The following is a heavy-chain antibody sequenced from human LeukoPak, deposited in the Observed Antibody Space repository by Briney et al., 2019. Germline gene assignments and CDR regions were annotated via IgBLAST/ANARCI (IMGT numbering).Heavy chain of an antibody. CDR3: ARDTYCSSTSCYGGVY. D-gene: IGHD2-2*01. J-gene: IGHJ4*02. Sequence: GGSLRLSCAASGFTFSSYSMNWVRQAPGKGLEWVSSISSSSSYIYYADSVKGRFTISRDNAKNSLYLQMNSLRAEDTAVYYCARDTYCSSTSCYGGVYWGQGTLVTVSS. CDR1: GFTFSSYS. CDR2: ISSSSSYI. V-gene: IGHV3-21*01.